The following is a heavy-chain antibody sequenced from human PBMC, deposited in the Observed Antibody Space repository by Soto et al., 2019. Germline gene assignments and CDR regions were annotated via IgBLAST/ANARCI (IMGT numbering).Heavy chain of an antibody. J-gene: IGHJ4*02. CDR1: GYSFTTYW. CDR3: ARTRLCSGGTRPVDFDF. V-gene: IGHV5-51*01. D-gene: IGHD2-15*01. Sequence: PGESLKISCKGSGYSFTTYWIGWVRQMPGKGLEWMGIIYPGDSDTRYSPSFQGQVTISADKTITTAYLQWSSLKASDTAIYYCARTRLCSGGTRPVDFDFWGQGTVDTLSS. CDR2: IYPGDSDT.